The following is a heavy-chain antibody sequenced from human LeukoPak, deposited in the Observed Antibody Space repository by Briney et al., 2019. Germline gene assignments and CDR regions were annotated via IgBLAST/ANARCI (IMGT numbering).Heavy chain of an antibody. J-gene: IGHJ4*02. CDR3: ARELGLGAIEY. CDR1: GFTFSSYS. V-gene: IGHV3-21*01. D-gene: IGHD1-26*01. Sequence: AGGSLRLSCAASGFTFSSYSMNWVRQAPGKGLEWASSISTRSNYIYYADSLKSRFTGSRDNAKNELYLQMNSLRAEDSAVYYCARELGLGAIEYWGQGTLVTVSS. CDR2: ISTRSNYI.